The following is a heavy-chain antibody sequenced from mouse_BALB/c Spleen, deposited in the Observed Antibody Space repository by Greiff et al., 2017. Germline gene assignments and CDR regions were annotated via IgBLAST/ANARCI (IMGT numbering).Heavy chain of an antibody. V-gene: IGHV5-17*02. CDR2: ISSGSSTI. Sequence: VQLKEPGGGLVQPGGSRKLSCAASGFTFSSFGMHWVRQAPERGLEWVAYISSGSSTIHYADTVKGRFTISRDNPKNTLFLQMTSLRSEDTAMYYCARSGTTAAWFAYWGQGTLVTVSA. J-gene: IGHJ3*01. CDR1: GFTFSSFG. D-gene: IGHD1-2*01. CDR3: ARSGTTAAWFAY.